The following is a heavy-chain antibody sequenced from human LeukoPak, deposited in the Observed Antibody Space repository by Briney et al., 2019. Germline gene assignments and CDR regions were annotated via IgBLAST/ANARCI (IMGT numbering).Heavy chain of an antibody. Sequence: GASVKVSCKASGGTFSSYAISWVRQAPGQGLEWMGGIIPIFGTANYAQKFQGRVTITTDESTSTAYMELSSLRSEDTAVYYCASSRDGYNIYYFYYWGQGTLVTVSS. D-gene: IGHD5-24*01. J-gene: IGHJ4*02. CDR2: IIPIFGTA. CDR3: ASSRDGYNIYYFYY. CDR1: GGTFSSYA. V-gene: IGHV1-69*05.